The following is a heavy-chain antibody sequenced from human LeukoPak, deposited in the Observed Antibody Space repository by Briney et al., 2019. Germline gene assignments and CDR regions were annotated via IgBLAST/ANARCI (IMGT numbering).Heavy chain of an antibody. Sequence: PGGSLRLSCAASGFTFSSYSMNWVHQAPGRGLEWVSSISSSSSYIYYADSVKGRFTISRDNAKNSLYLQMNSLRAEDTAVYYCAKDRGWGSGSSKFDYWGQGTLVTVSS. CDR2: ISSSSSYI. J-gene: IGHJ4*02. D-gene: IGHD3-10*01. V-gene: IGHV3-21*04. CDR3: AKDRGWGSGSSKFDY. CDR1: GFTFSSYS.